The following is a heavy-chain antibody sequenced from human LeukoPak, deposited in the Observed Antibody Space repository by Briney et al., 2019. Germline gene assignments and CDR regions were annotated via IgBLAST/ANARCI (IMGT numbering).Heavy chain of an antibody. Sequence: SETLSLTCAVYGGSFSGYYWSWIRQPPGKGLEWIGEINHSGSTNYNPSLKSRVTISVDTSKNQFSLKLSSVTAADTAVYYCTNGVPIYCSSTSCLDYWGQGTLVTVSS. CDR1: GGSFSGYY. CDR3: TNGVPIYCSSTSCLDY. D-gene: IGHD2-2*01. J-gene: IGHJ4*02. V-gene: IGHV4-34*01. CDR2: INHSGST.